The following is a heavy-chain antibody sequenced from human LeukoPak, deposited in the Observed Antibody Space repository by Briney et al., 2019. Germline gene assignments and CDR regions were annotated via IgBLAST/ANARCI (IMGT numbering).Heavy chain of an antibody. CDR1: GGTISSSSYY. D-gene: IGHD3-3*01. V-gene: IGHV4-39*01. Sequence: SETLSLTCNVSGGTISSSSYYWGWIRQPPGTGLEWIGSIYYSGTTYYNPSLKSRVTISVDTSKSQFSLRLTSVTSADTAVYYCARHVRFLEWLSSYYFVYWGQGTLVTVSS. J-gene: IGHJ4*02. CDR3: ARHVRFLEWLSSYYFVY. CDR2: IYYSGTT.